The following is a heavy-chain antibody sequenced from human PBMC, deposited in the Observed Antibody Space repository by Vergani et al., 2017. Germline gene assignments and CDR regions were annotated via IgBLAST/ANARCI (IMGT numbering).Heavy chain of an antibody. CDR2: IYPGDSDT. V-gene: IGHV5-51*03. CDR3: ARLAPAGWKWLRGWFDP. J-gene: IGHJ5*02. Sequence: EVQLVQSGAEVKKPGESLKISCKCSGYSFTSYWIGWVRQMPGKGLEWMGIIYPGDSDTRYSPSFQGQVTISADKSISTAYLQWSSLTASDTAMYYCARLAPAGWKWLRGWFDPWGQGTLVTVSS. CDR1: GYSFTSYW. D-gene: IGHD6-19*01.